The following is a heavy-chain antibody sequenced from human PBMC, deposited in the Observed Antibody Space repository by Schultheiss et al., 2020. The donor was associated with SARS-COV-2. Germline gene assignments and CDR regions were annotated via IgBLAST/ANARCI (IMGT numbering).Heavy chain of an antibody. CDR1: GYSFTSYW. Sequence: GGSLRLSCKGSGYSFTSYWIGWVRQMPGKGLEWMGIIYPGDSDTRYSPSFQGQVTISADESISTAYLQWGSLKASDTAMYYCARQGSGWTSTPFDYWGQGSLVTVAS. J-gene: IGHJ4*02. V-gene: IGHV5-51*01. D-gene: IGHD6-19*01. CDR2: IYPGDSDT. CDR3: ARQGSGWTSTPFDY.